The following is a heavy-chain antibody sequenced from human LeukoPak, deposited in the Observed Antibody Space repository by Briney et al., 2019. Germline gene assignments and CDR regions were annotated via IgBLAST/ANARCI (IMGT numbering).Heavy chain of an antibody. D-gene: IGHD1-7*01. J-gene: IGHJ6*03. Sequence: SETLSLTCTVSGGSISSGDYYWSWIRQPPGKGLEWIGYIYYSGSTYYNPSLKSRVTISVDTSKNQFSLKLSSVTAADTAVYHCARAPITGTTNYYYYYYMDVWGKGTTVTVSS. CDR1: GGSISSGDYY. CDR3: ARAPITGTTNYYYYYYMDV. V-gene: IGHV4-30-4*08. CDR2: IYYSGST.